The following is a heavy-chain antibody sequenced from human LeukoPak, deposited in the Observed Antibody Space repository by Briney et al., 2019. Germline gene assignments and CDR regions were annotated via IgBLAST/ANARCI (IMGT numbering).Heavy chain of an antibody. V-gene: IGHV3-15*01. CDR1: EFTFSNAW. J-gene: IGHJ4*02. CDR2: IKSKTDGGTT. CDR3: TTVSSSWYREDY. Sequence: GGSLRLSCAASEFTFSNAWMSWVRQAPGKGLEWVGRIKSKTDGGTTDYAAPVKGRFTISRDDSKNTLYLQMNSLKTEDTAVYYCTTVSSSWYREDYWGQGTLVTVSS. D-gene: IGHD6-13*01.